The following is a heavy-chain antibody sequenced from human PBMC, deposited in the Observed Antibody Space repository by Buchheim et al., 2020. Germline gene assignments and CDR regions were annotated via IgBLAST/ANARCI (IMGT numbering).Heavy chain of an antibody. V-gene: IGHV3-30*18. CDR2: ISYDGSKN. CDR3: AKDGGYSSGGDLDY. CDR1: GFTFSSYG. J-gene: IGHJ4*02. Sequence: QVQLVESGGGVVQPGRSLRLSCAASGFTFSSYGMHWVRQAPGKGLEWVAVISYDGSKNYYADSVKGRFTISRDNSKNTLYLQMISLRAEDTAVYYCAKDGGYSSGGDLDYWGQGTL. D-gene: IGHD6-19*01.